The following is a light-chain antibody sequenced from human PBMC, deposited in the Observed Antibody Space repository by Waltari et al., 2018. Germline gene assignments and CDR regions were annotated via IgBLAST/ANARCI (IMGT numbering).Light chain of an antibody. V-gene: IGLV3-1*01. CDR1: NLGNKY. CDR3: LAWDNYNGL. CDR2: QDH. J-gene: IGLJ2*01. Sequence: SELTQTPSVSVSPGQPATIPCSGDNLGNKYVSWYQHKPGQSPVLVIYQDHERPSGIPERFAGSNSGNTATLSISGTQAVDEADYYCLAWDNYNGLFGGGTKLTVL.